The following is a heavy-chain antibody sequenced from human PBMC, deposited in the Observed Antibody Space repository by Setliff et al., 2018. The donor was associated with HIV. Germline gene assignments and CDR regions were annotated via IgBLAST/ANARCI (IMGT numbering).Heavy chain of an antibody. Sequence: PGGSLRLSCTASGFTFGDYAMTWVRQAPGKGLEWVGFINSNTYGGTTDYAASVKGRFTISRDDSKSSAYLQMSSLRAEDTAVYYCVKGYTSTWGPFDYWGQGTLVTVSS. D-gene: IGHD6-13*01. CDR2: INSNTYGGTT. V-gene: IGHV3-49*04. CDR1: GFTFGDYA. CDR3: VKGYTSTWGPFDY. J-gene: IGHJ4*02.